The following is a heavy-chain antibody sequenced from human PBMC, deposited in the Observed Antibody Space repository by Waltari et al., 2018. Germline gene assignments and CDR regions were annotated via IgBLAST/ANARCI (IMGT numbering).Heavy chain of an antibody. V-gene: IGHV4-34*01. CDR3: ARGIIYDFWSGYRRWFDP. CDR2: INHSGST. D-gene: IGHD3-3*01. Sequence: QVQLQQWGAGLLQPSETLSLTCAVYGGALSGYYWTWLRQPPGKGLKWIGEINHSGSTNYNPSLKSRVTISVDTSKNQFSLKLSSVTAADTAVYYCARGIIYDFWSGYRRWFDPWGQGTLVTVSS. CDR1: GGALSGYY. J-gene: IGHJ5*02.